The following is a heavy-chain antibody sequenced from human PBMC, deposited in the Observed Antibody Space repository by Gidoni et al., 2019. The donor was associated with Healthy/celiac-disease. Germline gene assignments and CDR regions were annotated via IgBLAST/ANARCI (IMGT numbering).Heavy chain of an antibody. CDR3: ARDLGITGTTCYKYGMDV. CDR1: GVTFSSSA. J-gene: IGHJ6*02. D-gene: IGHD1-7*01. Sequence: QVPLVQSGAAVKQPGSSVQVSCTPSGVTFSSSAISWGRQAPGHGLEWMRGMIPIFGTANYAQKFQGRGTITADESTSTAYMEVGSLRSEDTAVYYCARDLGITGTTCYKYGMDVWGQGTTVTVSS. V-gene: IGHV1-69*01. CDR2: MIPIFGTA.